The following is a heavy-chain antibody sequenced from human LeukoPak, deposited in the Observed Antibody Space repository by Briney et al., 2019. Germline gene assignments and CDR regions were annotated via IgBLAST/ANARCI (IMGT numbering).Heavy chain of an antibody. D-gene: IGHD2-21*02. CDR1: GFTFDDYA. Sequence: QSGGSLRLSCAASGFTFDDYAMRWVRQAPGKGLEWVSGISWNGGRIGYADSVKGRFTISRDNAKNSLCLQMNSLRAEDTALYYCAKGAVVVVTANFDYWGQGTLVTVSS. V-gene: IGHV3-9*01. CDR3: AKGAVVVVTANFDY. CDR2: ISWNGGRI. J-gene: IGHJ4*02.